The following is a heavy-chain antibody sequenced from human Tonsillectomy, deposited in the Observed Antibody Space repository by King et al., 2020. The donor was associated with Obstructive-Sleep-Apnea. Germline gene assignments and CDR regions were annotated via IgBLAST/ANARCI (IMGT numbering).Heavy chain of an antibody. D-gene: IGHD2-2*01. J-gene: IGHJ6*02. V-gene: IGHV3-23*04. CDR1: GFTFSSYA. CDR2: ISGSGGST. Sequence: VQLVESGGGLVQPGGSLRLSCAASGFTFSSYAMSWVRQAPGKGLEWVSAISGSGGSTYYADSVKGWFTISRDNSKNTLYLQMNSLRAEDTAVYYCAKGPGYCSSTSCYYYYYYGMDVWGQGTTVTVSS. CDR3: AKGPGYCSSTSCYYYYYYGMDV.